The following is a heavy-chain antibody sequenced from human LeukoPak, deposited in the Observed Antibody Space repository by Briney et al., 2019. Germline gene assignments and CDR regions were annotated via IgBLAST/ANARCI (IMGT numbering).Heavy chain of an antibody. Sequence: ASVKVSCKASGGTFSSFAINWVRQAPGQGLEWMGWINPKSGGTSNAQKFQGRVTMTRGTSISTAYMELSRLRSDDTAVYYCARDMGYSGYGRVFEYWGQGTLVTVSS. CDR1: GGTFSSFA. J-gene: IGHJ4*02. V-gene: IGHV1-2*02. D-gene: IGHD5-12*01. CDR3: ARDMGYSGYGRVFEY. CDR2: INPKSGGT.